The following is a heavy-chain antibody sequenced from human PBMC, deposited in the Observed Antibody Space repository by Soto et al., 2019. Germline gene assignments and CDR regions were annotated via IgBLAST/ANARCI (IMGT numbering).Heavy chain of an antibody. J-gene: IGHJ6*02. CDR2: IYYSGST. CDR1: GGSISSYY. V-gene: IGHV4-59*01. Sequence: SETLSLTCTVSGGSISSYYWSWIRQPPGKGLEWIGYIYYSGSTNYNPSLKSRVTISVDTSKNQFSLKLSSVTAADTAVYYCARGGRYYYYGMDVWDQGTTVTVSS. D-gene: IGHD2-15*01. CDR3: ARGGRYYYYGMDV.